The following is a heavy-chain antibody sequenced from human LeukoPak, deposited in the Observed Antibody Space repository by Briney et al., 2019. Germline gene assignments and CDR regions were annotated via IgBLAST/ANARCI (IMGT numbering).Heavy chain of an antibody. CDR1: GYSISSGYC. CDR2: IYHSGST. D-gene: IGHD5-24*01. J-gene: IGHJ4*02. CDR3: AVSPDGYNKGFDY. V-gene: IGHV4-38-2*02. Sequence: SETLSLTCTVSGYSISSGYCWGWIRQPPGKGLEWIGSIYHSGSTYYNPSLKSRVTISVDTSKNQFSLKLSSVTAADTAVYYCAVSPDGYNKGFDYWGQGTLVTVSS.